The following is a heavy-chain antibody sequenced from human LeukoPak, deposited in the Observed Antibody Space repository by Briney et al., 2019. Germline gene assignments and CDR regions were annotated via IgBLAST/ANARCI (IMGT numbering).Heavy chain of an antibody. D-gene: IGHD3-10*01. J-gene: IGHJ5*02. CDR1: GFTFSSYA. CDR3: ARARGYYDSGSSNWFDP. Sequence: GGSLRLSCAASGFTFSSYAMHWVRQPPAKGLHGLAVISYNGTNKYYADSVKGRFTISRDNSKNTLYLQMHSLRAEDTAVYYCARARGYYDSGSSNWFDPWGQGTLVTVSS. CDR2: ISYNGTNK. V-gene: IGHV3-30*04.